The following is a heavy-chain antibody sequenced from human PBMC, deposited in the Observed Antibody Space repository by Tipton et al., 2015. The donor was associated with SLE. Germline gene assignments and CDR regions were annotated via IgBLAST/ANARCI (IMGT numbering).Heavy chain of an antibody. D-gene: IGHD4-17*01. Sequence: TLSLTCAVYGGSFSGYYWSWIRQPPGKGLEWIGSIYYSGGTYYNASLQSRVTISLDPSKNQFSLQLSSVTAADTAVYYCARGYGDTGYWGQGTLVTVSS. CDR3: ARGYGDTGY. V-gene: IGHV4-34*01. J-gene: IGHJ4*02. CDR2: IYYSGGT. CDR1: GGSFSGYY.